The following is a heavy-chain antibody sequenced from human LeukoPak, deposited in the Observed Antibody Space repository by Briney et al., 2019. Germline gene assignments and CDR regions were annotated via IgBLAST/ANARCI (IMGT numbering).Heavy chain of an antibody. V-gene: IGHV4-30-4*01. Sequence: SETLSLTCTVSGGSISSGDYYWSWIRQPPGKGLEWIGYIYYSGNTYYNPSLKSRVTISVDTSKNQFSLKLGSVTAADTAVYYCARRRPITPNWFDPWGQGTLVTVSS. D-gene: IGHD1-14*01. CDR2: IYYSGNT. CDR1: GGSISSGDYY. CDR3: ARRRPITPNWFDP. J-gene: IGHJ5*02.